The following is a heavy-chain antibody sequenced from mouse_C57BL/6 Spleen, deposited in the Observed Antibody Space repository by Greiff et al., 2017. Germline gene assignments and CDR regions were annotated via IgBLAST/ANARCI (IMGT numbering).Heavy chain of an antibody. Sequence: EVQLQQSGPELVKPGASVTIPCKASGYTFTDSYMDWVKQSPGKRLEWIGDLNPNNGGTIYNQKFKGKATLTVDKSSRTAYMELRSLTSEDTAVSYCARRSNYLYWYFDVWGTGTTVTVSS. CDR3: ARRSNYLYWYFDV. J-gene: IGHJ1*03. CDR2: LNPNNGGT. CDR1: GYTFTDSY. V-gene: IGHV1-18*01. D-gene: IGHD2-5*01.